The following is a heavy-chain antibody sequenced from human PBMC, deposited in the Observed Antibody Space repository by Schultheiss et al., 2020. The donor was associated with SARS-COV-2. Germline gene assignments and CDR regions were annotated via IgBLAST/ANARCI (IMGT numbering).Heavy chain of an antibody. Sequence: GESLKISCAASGFTVSSNYMSWVRQAPGKGLEWVSVIYSGGSTYYADSVKGRFTISRDNAKNSLYLQMNSLRAEDTALYYCAKVAVAGSNWFDPWGQGTLVTVSS. CDR2: IYSGGST. J-gene: IGHJ5*02. V-gene: IGHV3-53*05. CDR1: GFTVSSNY. CDR3: AKVAVAGSNWFDP. D-gene: IGHD6-19*01.